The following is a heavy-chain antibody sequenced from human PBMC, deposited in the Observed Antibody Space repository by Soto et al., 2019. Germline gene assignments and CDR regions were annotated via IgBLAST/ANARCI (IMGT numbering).Heavy chain of an antibody. J-gene: IGHJ4*02. Sequence: QVQLVESGGGVVQPGRSLRLSCAASGFTFSSYAMHWVRQAPGKGLEWVAVISYDGSNKYYADSVKGRFTISRDNSKNTLYLQMNSLRAEDTAVYYCARGQRYFDWLFHFDYWGQGTLVTVSS. CDR3: ARGQRYFDWLFHFDY. CDR1: GFTFSSYA. V-gene: IGHV3-30-3*01. CDR2: ISYDGSNK. D-gene: IGHD3-9*01.